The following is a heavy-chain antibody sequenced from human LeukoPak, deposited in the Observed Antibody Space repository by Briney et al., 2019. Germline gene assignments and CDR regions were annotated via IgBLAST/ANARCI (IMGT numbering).Heavy chain of an antibody. D-gene: IGHD3-3*01. Sequence: SGGSLRLSCAASGFTFSSYAMSWVRQAPGKGLEWVSAISGSGGSTYYADSVKGRFTISRDNSKNTLYLQINSLRAEDTAVYYCAKDYDFWSGYLSWGQGTLVTVSS. CDR3: AKDYDFWSGYLS. CDR1: GFTFSSYA. V-gene: IGHV3-23*01. CDR2: ISGSGGST. J-gene: IGHJ5*02.